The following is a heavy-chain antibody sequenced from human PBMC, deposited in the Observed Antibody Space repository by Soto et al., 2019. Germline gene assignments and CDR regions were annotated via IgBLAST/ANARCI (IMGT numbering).Heavy chain of an antibody. CDR2: ISSSGSKT. CDR3: ARDSIAAPNWFDP. CDR1: GFTFRNFE. Sequence: EVHLVESGGDLVQPGGSLRLSCAASGFTFRNFEMNWVRQAPGKGLEWISYISSSGSKTYYAKSVEGRFTISRDNTKDSLFLQMNSLSADDTGVYYCARDSIAAPNWFDPWGQGTLVIVSS. D-gene: IGHD2-21*01. J-gene: IGHJ5*02. V-gene: IGHV3-48*03.